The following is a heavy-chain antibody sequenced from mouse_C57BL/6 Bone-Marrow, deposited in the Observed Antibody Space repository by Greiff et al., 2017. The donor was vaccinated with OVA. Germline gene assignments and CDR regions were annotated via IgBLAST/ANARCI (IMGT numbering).Heavy chain of an antibody. Sequence: EVQLQQSGPELVKPGASVKISCKASGYTFTDYYMNWVKQSPGKSLEWIGDINPNNGGTSYNQKFKGKATLTVDKSSSTAYMELRSLTSEDSAVYYCAGDGSPWFAYWGQGTLVTVSA. D-gene: IGHD2-3*01. J-gene: IGHJ3*01. V-gene: IGHV1-26*01. CDR1: GYTFTDYY. CDR3: AGDGSPWFAY. CDR2: INPNNGGT.